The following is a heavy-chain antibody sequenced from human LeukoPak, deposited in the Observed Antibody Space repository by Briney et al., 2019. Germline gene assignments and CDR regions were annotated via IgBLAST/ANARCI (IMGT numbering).Heavy chain of an antibody. V-gene: IGHV4-59*08. CDR2: IYYTGII. J-gene: IGHJ4*02. CDR1: GGSISSYY. Sequence: SETLSLTCSVSGGSISSYYWAWIWQPPGKGLEWIGFIYYTGIISHNPSLESRVTMSVDTYDNQFSLRLNSVSAADTAVYYCARLYSSGWRSNYYFDYWGQGTLVTVPS. CDR3: ARLYSSGWRSNYYFDY. D-gene: IGHD6-19*01.